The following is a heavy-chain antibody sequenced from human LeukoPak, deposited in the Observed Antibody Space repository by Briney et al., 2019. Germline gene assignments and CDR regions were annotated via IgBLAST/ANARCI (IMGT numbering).Heavy chain of an antibody. V-gene: IGHV4-4*02. CDR2: IYHSGST. D-gene: IGHD1-26*01. CDR3: ARSRRRELLGTYFDY. CDR1: GGSISSSNW. Sequence: SETLSLTCAVSGGSISSSNWWSWVRQPPGKGLEWIGEIYHSGSTNYNPSLKSRVTISVDKSKNQFSLKLSSVTAADTAVYYCARSRRRELLGTYFDYWGQGTLVTVSS. J-gene: IGHJ4*02.